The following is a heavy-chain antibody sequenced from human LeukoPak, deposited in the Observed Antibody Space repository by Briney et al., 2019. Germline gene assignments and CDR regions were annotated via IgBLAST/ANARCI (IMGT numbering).Heavy chain of an antibody. CDR3: ARGSYSSSWCSPTFDY. J-gene: IGHJ4*02. V-gene: IGHV4-28*01. Sequence: NPSETLSLTCAVSGYSISSSNWWGWIRQPPGKGLEWIGYIYYSGSTYYNPSLKSRVTMSVDTSKNQFSLKLSSVTAVDTAVYYCARGSYSSSWCSPTFDYWGQGTLVTVSS. CDR1: GYSISSSNW. CDR2: IYYSGST. D-gene: IGHD6-13*01.